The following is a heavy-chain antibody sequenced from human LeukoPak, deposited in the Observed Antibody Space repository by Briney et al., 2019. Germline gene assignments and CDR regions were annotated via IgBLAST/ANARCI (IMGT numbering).Heavy chain of an antibody. D-gene: IGHD4-17*01. J-gene: IGHJ4*02. Sequence: GGSLRLSCAASGFTFSSYAMSWVRQAPGKGLEWVSAISGSGGSTYYADSVKGRFTISRDNAKNSLYLQMNSLRAEDTAVYYCARATDGDYVPYWGQGTLVTVSS. CDR1: GFTFSSYA. V-gene: IGHV3-23*01. CDR2: ISGSGGST. CDR3: ARATDGDYVPY.